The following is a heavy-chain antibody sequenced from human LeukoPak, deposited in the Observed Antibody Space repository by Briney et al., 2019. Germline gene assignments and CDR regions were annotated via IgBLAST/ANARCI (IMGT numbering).Heavy chain of an antibody. Sequence: GASVKVSCKASGYTFTNYSISWVRQAPGQGLEWMGWISAYNGYTNYAQKLQGRVTMTTDTSTGTAYMELRSLRSDDTAVYYCARFYYGSGSYYYFDYWGRGTLVTVSS. CDR2: ISAYNGYT. V-gene: IGHV1-18*01. CDR1: GYTFTNYS. CDR3: ARFYYGSGSYYYFDY. J-gene: IGHJ4*02. D-gene: IGHD3-10*01.